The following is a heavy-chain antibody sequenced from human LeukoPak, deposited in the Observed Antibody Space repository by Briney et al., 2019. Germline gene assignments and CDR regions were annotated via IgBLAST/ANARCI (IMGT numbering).Heavy chain of an antibody. D-gene: IGHD3-10*01. J-gene: IGHJ4*02. CDR1: GFIFSSYG. V-gene: IGHV3-30*02. CDR2: IRYGGSDK. Sequence: PGGSLRLSCAASGFIFSSYGMHWVRQAPGKGLEWVAFIRYGGSDKYYADSVKGRFTISRDNSKNTLYLQMNSLRAEDTAVYYCAKDVSQYYDYWGQGTLVTVSS. CDR3: AKDVSQYYDY.